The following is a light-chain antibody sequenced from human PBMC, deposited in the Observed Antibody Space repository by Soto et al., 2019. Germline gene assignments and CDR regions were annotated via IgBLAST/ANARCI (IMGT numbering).Light chain of an antibody. Sequence: QSALTQPPSASGTPGQRVSISCSGGSSNIGSNSVNWYQQLPGTAPELLIFSNSQRPSGVPDRFSGSKSGTSASLAISGLQSEDEADYYCAAWDDSLIALVFGGGTQLTVL. CDR2: SNS. V-gene: IGLV1-44*01. CDR3: AAWDDSLIALV. CDR1: SSNIGSNS. J-gene: IGLJ3*02.